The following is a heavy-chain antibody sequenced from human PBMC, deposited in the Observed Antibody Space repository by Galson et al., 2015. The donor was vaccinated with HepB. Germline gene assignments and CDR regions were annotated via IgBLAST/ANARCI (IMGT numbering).Heavy chain of an antibody. Sequence: SETLSLTCTVSGGSISSSNYYWGWIRQPPGKGLEWIGSIYYSGSTYYKPSLKSRVTISVDTSKNQFSLKLSSVTATDTAVYYCARVTRDSSSWPSRVTLTYYFDYWGQGTLVTVSS. D-gene: IGHD6-13*01. CDR2: IYYSGST. V-gene: IGHV4-39*01. J-gene: IGHJ4*02. CDR1: GGSISSSNYY. CDR3: ARVTRDSSSWPSRVTLTYYFDY.